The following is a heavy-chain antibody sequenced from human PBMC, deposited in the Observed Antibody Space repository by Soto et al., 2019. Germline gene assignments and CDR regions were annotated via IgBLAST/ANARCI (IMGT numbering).Heavy chain of an antibody. J-gene: IGHJ4*02. CDR1: GGSIISCDYY. CDR2: IYYSGST. Sequence: SETLPLTCTVSGGSIISCDYYWIWIRQPPGKGLEWIGYIYYSGSTYYNPSLKSRVTISVDTSKNQFSLKLSSVTAADTAVYYCAKLGGDIACFDYWGQGTLVTVSS. V-gene: IGHV4-30-4*01. CDR3: AKLGGDIACFDY. D-gene: IGHD3-16*02.